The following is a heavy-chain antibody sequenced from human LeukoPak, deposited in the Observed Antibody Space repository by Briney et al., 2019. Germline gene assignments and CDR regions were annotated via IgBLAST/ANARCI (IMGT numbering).Heavy chain of an antibody. CDR3: ARDRGSIVARPYGMDV. D-gene: IGHD5-12*01. CDR2: ISSSSSYI. CDR1: GFTFSSYS. V-gene: IGHV3-21*01. Sequence: GGSLRLSCAASGFTFSSYSMNWVRQAPGKGLEWVSSISSSSSYIYYADSVKGRFTISRDNAKNSLYLQMNSLRVEDTAVYYCARDRGSIVARPYGMDVWGQGTTVTVSS. J-gene: IGHJ6*02.